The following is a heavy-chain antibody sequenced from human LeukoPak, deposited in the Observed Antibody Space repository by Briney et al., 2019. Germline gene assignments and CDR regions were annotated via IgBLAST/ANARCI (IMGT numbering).Heavy chain of an antibody. V-gene: IGHV4-4*07. CDR3: ARDLSARGYTQGGPFDP. CDR2: IYTSGST. J-gene: IGHJ5*02. Sequence: PSETLSLTCTVSGGSISSYYWSWIRQPAGKGLEWIGRIYTSGSTNYNPSLKSRVTMSVDTSKNQFSLKLSSVTAAGTAVYYCARDLSARGYTQGGPFDPWGQGTLVTVSS. D-gene: IGHD6-13*01. CDR1: GGSISSYY.